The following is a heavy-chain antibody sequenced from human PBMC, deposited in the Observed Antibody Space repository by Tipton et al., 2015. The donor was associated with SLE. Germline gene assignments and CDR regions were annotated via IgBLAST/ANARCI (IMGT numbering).Heavy chain of an antibody. CDR2: MNPDTDQT. Sequence: QLVQSGPEVKKPGASVKVSCRASGYTFPSYDINWVRRAPGQGLEWMGWMNPDTDQTGYAQKFQGRVTMTRDTSTSTAYMELSSLTSDDTAVYYCARSGDLDFWGQGTLVTVSS. CDR1: GYTFPSYD. V-gene: IGHV1-8*01. CDR3: ARSGDLDF. J-gene: IGHJ4*02. D-gene: IGHD7-27*01.